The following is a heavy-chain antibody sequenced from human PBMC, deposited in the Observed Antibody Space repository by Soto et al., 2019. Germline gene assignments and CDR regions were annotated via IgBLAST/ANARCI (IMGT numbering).Heavy chain of an antibody. Sequence: QVQLVQSGAEVKKPGASVKVSCKASGYTFTSYGISWVRQAPGQGLEWMGWISAYNGNTNYAQKLQGRVTMTTDTSTSTAYMELRSLRSDDTAVYYCARERDDYIWGSYRGRAAFDIWGQGTMVTVSS. CDR2: ISAYNGNT. CDR1: GYTFTSYG. D-gene: IGHD3-16*02. CDR3: ARERDDYIWGSYRGRAAFDI. V-gene: IGHV1-18*01. J-gene: IGHJ3*02.